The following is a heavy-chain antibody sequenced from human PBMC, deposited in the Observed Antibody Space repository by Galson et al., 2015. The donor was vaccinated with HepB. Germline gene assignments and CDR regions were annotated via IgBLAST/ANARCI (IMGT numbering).Heavy chain of an antibody. J-gene: IGHJ4*01. V-gene: IGHV3-30-3*01. Sequence: SLRLSCAASGFTFSGYNMHWVRQSPGKGLEWLAIITPDGSTVFYADSVKGRFTISRDNSETTLFLQVNSLRPEDTAVYYCARDLNWNFDYWGHGTQVTVSS. CDR1: GFTFSGYN. CDR2: ITPDGSTV. CDR3: ARDLNWNFDY. D-gene: IGHD1-1*01.